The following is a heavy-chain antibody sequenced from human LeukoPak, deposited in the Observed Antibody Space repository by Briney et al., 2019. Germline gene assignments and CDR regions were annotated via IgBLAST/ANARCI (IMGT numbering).Heavy chain of an antibody. D-gene: IGHD5-18*01. CDR1: GFTFSSYG. V-gene: IGHV3-33*01. J-gene: IGHJ4*02. CDR2: IWYDGSNK. Sequence: GGSLRLSCAASGFTFSSYGMHWVRQAPGKALEWVAVIWYDGSNKYYADSVKGRFTIPRDNSKNTLYLQMNSLRAEDTAVYYCTRDAFRAYSYIDYWGQGTLVTVSS. CDR3: TRDAFRAYSYIDY.